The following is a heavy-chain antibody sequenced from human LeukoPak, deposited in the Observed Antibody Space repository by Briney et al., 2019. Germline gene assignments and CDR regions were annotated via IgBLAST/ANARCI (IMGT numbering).Heavy chain of an antibody. J-gene: IGHJ3*02. D-gene: IGHD1-1*01. CDR1: GGSITSYY. CDR2: IYYTGNT. CDR3: ARGLLGTRAFDI. Sequence: KPSETLSLTCTVSGGSITSYYWSWIRQPPGKGLEWIGYIYYTGNTNYNPSLKSRVTISVDTSRNQFSLKLSSVTAADTAVYYCARGLLGTRAFDIWGQGTMVTVSS. V-gene: IGHV4-59*01.